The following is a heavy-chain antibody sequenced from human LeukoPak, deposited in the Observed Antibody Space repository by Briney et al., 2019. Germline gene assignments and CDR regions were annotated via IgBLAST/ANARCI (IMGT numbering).Heavy chain of an antibody. CDR3: ARDLYYYDCSGYYPEYFDY. V-gene: IGHV1-69*13. J-gene: IGHJ4*02. CDR1: GGTFSSYA. CDR2: IIPIFGTA. D-gene: IGHD3-22*01. Sequence: ASVKVSCKASGGTFSSYAISWVRQAPGQGLEWMGGIIPIFGTANYAQKFQGRVTITADESTSTAYMELSSLRSEDTAVYYCARDLYYYDCSGYYPEYFDYWGQGTLVTVSS.